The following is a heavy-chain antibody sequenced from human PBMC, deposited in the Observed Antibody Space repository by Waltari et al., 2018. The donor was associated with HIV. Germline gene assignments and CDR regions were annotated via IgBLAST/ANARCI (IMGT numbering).Heavy chain of an antibody. CDR2: VYGCGNT. J-gene: IGHJ6*02. D-gene: IGHD3-3*01. V-gene: IGHV4-61*02. CDR1: GDSIMTGGYS. Sequence: QVQLQESGPGLAKPSQTLSLPCSVFGDSIMTGGYSRSWLRLSAERGMEWIGRVYGCGNTYYNPSLRSRVTISIDTAKNQHSLNLTSVTAADSAVYFCATSKVLSGNYFYGLDVWGQGTTVIVSS. CDR3: ATSKVLSGNYFYGLDV.